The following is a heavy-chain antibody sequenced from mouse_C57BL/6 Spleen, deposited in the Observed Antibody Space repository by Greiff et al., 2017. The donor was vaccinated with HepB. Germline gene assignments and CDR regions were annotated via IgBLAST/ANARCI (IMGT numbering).Heavy chain of an antibody. Sequence: QVQLQQPGAELVRPGSSVKLSCKASGYTFTSYWMHWVKQRPIQGLEWIGNIDPSDSETHYNQKFKDKATLTVDKSSSTAYMQLSSLTSEDSAVYYCARRVYYGNYYFDVWGTGTTVTVSS. V-gene: IGHV1-52*01. D-gene: IGHD2-1*01. CDR1: GYTFTSYW. CDR3: ARRVYYGNYYFDV. CDR2: IDPSDSET. J-gene: IGHJ1*03.